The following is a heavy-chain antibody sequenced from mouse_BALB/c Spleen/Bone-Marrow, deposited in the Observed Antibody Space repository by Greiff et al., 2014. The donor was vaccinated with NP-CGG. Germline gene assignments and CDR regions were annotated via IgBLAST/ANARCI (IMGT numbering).Heavy chain of an antibody. CDR2: ISTYSGNT. D-gene: IGHD1-1*01. CDR3: ARSLRYEAMDY. J-gene: IGHJ4*01. V-gene: IGHV1-67*01. Sequence: VHLVESGPELVRPGVSVKISCKGFGYTFTDYAMHWVKQSHAKSLEWIGVISTYSGNTNYNQKFKGKATMTVDKSSSTAYMELARLTSEDSAIYYCARSLRYEAMDYWGQGTSVTVSS. CDR1: GYTFTDYA.